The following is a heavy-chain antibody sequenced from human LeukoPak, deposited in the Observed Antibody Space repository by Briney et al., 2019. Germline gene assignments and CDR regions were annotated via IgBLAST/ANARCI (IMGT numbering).Heavy chain of an antibody. V-gene: IGHV1-8*01. Sequence: ASVKVSCKASGFTFGRYEFNWVRQATGQGLEWLGWMDPNSDTSGYAQKFQGRVTMTRNTSINTAYMELSSLRSDDTAVYYCARVLSSSWYGGGYLDLWGRGTQVTVSS. CDR2: MDPNSDTS. J-gene: IGHJ2*01. CDR3: ARVLSSSWYGGGYLDL. CDR1: GFTFGRYE. D-gene: IGHD6-13*01.